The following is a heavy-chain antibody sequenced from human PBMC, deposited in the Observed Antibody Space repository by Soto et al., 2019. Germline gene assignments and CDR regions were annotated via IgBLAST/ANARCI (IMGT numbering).Heavy chain of an antibody. CDR1: GFIFSNYW. Sequence: GGSLRLCCAASGFIFSNYWMHWVRQAPGKGLVWVSRISGDLSSTNYADSVKGRFTISRDNAKNTLYLQMDSLRADDTAVYFCARGIGFSAQDFWGQGTLVTVSS. J-gene: IGHJ4*02. D-gene: IGHD2-15*01. CDR3: ARGIGFSAQDF. V-gene: IGHV3-74*01. CDR2: ISGDLSST.